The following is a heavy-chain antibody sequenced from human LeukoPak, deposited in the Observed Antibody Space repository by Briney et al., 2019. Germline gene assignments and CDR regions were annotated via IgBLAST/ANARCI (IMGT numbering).Heavy chain of an antibody. CDR3: AKDGPGTMTFDAFDI. CDR1: AFSFSNYV. V-gene: IGHV3-23*01. CDR2: ISARGAST. J-gene: IGHJ3*02. D-gene: IGHD1-14*01. Sequence: PGGSLRLSCPASAFSFSNYVMSWVREDPGERLEWVSTISARGASTNHAVSVSGWFTISRNNSTNTLHLQMNSLRADDTAVYDCAKDGPGTMTFDAFDIWGQGTVVTVSS.